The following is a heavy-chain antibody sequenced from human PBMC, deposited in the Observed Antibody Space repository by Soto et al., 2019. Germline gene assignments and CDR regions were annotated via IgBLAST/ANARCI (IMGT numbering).Heavy chain of an antibody. CDR2: IYYSGST. CDR1: GGSISSGEYY. J-gene: IGHJ5*01. D-gene: IGHD3-22*01. Sequence: QVQLQESGPGLVKPSQTLSLTCTVPGGSISSGEYYWSWIRQPPGKGQEWIGYIYYSGSTYYNPSIKIRFTITVDTSMNQIRLKLSYVAAADTAVYYCVRNGYDSSCNWFDSWGQGTLVTVSS. V-gene: IGHV4-30-4*01. CDR3: VRNGYDSSCNWFDS.